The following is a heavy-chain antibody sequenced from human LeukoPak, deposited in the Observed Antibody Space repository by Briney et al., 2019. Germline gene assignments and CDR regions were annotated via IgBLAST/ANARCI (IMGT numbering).Heavy chain of an antibody. Sequence: SETLSLTCTVSGGSISSYYWNWIRQPPGKGLEWIGYIYYSGSTNYNPSLKSRVTISVETSKNQFSLKLSSVTAADTAVYYCARVTGYMIEDYSDYWGQGTLVTVSS. CDR2: IYYSGST. CDR1: GGSISSYY. D-gene: IGHD3-22*01. CDR3: ARVTGYMIEDYSDY. V-gene: IGHV4-59*01. J-gene: IGHJ4*02.